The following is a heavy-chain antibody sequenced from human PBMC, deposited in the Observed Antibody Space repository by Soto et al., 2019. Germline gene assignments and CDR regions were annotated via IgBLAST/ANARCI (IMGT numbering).Heavy chain of an antibody. Sequence: QVQLVQSGVEVKKPGASVKVSCKASGYPFTSAGISWVRQAPGQELEWMGWISVYNGNTKYAQKFQGRVTMTTDTSTSTAYMELRSLTSDDTAVYYCARDLDISGCYYTAYWVQGALVTVSA. CDR3: ARDLDISGCYYTAY. J-gene: IGHJ4*02. V-gene: IGHV1-18*01. CDR1: GYPFTSAG. CDR2: ISVYNGNT. D-gene: IGHD3-10*01.